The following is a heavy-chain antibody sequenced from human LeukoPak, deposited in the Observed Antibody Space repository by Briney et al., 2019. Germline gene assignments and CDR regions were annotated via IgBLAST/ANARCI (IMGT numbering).Heavy chain of an antibody. V-gene: IGHV4-34*01. J-gene: IGHJ6*03. CDR3: ARSYYDFDMDV. CDR2: INHSGST. CDR1: GGSFSDYY. D-gene: IGHD3-3*01. Sequence: PSETLSLTCAVYGGSFSDYYWSWIRQPPGKGLEWIGEINHSGSTNYNPSLKSRVTISVDTSKNQFSLKLSSVTAADTAVYYCARSYYDFDMDVWGKGTTVTVSS.